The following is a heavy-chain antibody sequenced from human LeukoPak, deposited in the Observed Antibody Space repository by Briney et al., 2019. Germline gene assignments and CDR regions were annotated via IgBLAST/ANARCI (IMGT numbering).Heavy chain of an antibody. Sequence: GGSLRLSCAASGFTFSSYAMSWVRQAPGKGLEWVSAISGSGGSTYYADSVKGRFTISRDNSENTLYLQMNSLRAEDTAVYYCAKHTDTMVRGVITSPFDYWGQGTLVTVSS. J-gene: IGHJ4*02. V-gene: IGHV3-23*01. CDR3: AKHTDTMVRGVITSPFDY. CDR1: GFTFSSYA. D-gene: IGHD3-10*01. CDR2: ISGSGGST.